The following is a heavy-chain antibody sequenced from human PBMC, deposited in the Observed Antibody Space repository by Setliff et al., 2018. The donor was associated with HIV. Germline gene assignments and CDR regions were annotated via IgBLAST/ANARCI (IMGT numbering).Heavy chain of an antibody. CDR1: GDSIGSSCYY. J-gene: IGHJ4*02. D-gene: IGHD2-21*01. V-gene: IGHV4-39*01. CDR2: IYYSGST. Sequence: SETLSLTCTVSGDSIGSSCYYWAWIRQPPGKGLEWIGNIYYSGSTYYNPSLKTRVTISVDGSKNQFSLKLKSVTAADTAVYYCARQGSLCPDCYLDSWGQGTLVTVYS. CDR3: ARQGSLCPDCYLDS.